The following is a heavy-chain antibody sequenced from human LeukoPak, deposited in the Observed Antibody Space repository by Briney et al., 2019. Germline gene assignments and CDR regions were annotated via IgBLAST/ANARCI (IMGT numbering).Heavy chain of an antibody. CDR3: ASLTTEDP. CDR1: GFTFSNAW. CDR2: IYSGGST. Sequence: GGSLRLSCAASGFTFSNAWMSWVRQAPGKGLEWVSVIYSGGSTYYADSVKGRFTISRDNSKNTLYLQMNSLRAEDTAVYYCASLTTEDPWGQGTLVTVSS. D-gene: IGHD4-11*01. V-gene: IGHV3-66*01. J-gene: IGHJ5*02.